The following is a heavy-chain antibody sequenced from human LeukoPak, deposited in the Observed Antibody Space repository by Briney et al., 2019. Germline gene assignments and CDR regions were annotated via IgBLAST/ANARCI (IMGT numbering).Heavy chain of an antibody. CDR3: GTAMATGFDY. J-gene: IGHJ4*02. D-gene: IGHD5-18*01. Sequence: PGGSLRLSCAASGFTFSSYSMNWVSQAPGKGLEWVSSISSSSSYIYYADSVKGRFTISRDNAKNSLYLQMNSLRAEDTAVYYCGTAMATGFDYWGQGTLVTVSS. V-gene: IGHV3-21*01. CDR1: GFTFSSYS. CDR2: ISSSSSYI.